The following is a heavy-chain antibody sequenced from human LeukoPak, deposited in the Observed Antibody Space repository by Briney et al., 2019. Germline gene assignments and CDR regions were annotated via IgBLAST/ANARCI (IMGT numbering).Heavy chain of an antibody. CDR3: ARDLSWTAMDY. D-gene: IGHD5-18*01. J-gene: IGHJ4*02. V-gene: IGHV3-7*01. CDR2: IKQDGSEK. Sequence: GGSLGLSCAASGFTFSSYWMAWVRQAPGKGLEWVANIKQDGSEKYYVESVKGRLTISRDNAKNSLYLQMNRLRAEDTAVYYCARDLSWTAMDYWGQGTLVTVSS. CDR1: GFTFSSYW.